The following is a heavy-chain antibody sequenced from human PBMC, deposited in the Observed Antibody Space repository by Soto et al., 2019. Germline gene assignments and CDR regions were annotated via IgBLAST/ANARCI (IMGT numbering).Heavy chain of an antibody. CDR3: ARALDYDCWSGAKPYYYGMDV. CDR1: GFTFSSYG. J-gene: IGHJ6*02. V-gene: IGHV3-21*01. Sequence: EVQLVESGGGLVKPGGSLRLSCAASGFTFSSYGMNWVRQAPGKGLECVLSISSSSSYIYYADSVKGRFTISRDNAKNSLHLQMNSLRAEDAAVYYCARALDYDCWSGAKPYYYGMDVWGQGTTVTVSS. CDR2: ISSSSSYI. D-gene: IGHD3-3*01.